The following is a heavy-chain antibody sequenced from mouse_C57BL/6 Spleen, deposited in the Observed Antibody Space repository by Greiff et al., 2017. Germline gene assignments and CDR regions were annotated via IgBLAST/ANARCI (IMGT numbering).Heavy chain of an antibody. D-gene: IGHD2-3*01. V-gene: IGHV1-15*01. Sequence: VQLQQSGAELVRPGASVTLSCKASGYTFTDYEMHWVKQTPVHGLEWIGAIDPETGGTAYNQKFKGKAILTADKSSSTAYMELRSLTSEDSAVYYCTRWLLKEDYFDYWGQGTTLTVSS. J-gene: IGHJ2*01. CDR3: TRWLLKEDYFDY. CDR2: IDPETGGT. CDR1: GYTFTDYE.